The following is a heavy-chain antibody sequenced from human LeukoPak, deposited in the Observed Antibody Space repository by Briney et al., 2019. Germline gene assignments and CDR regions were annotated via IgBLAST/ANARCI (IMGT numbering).Heavy chain of an antibody. Sequence: GSLRLSCAASGFTCDDYAMHWVRQAPGKGLKWVSLISGDGGGTYYADSVRGRCTISRDNSKNSLYLQMDSLRTEDTAFYYCAKEIDTLGTNAFDIWGQGTMVTVSS. CDR2: ISGDGGGT. D-gene: IGHD2-15*01. CDR3: AKEIDTLGTNAFDI. CDR1: GFTCDDYA. V-gene: IGHV3-43*02. J-gene: IGHJ3*02.